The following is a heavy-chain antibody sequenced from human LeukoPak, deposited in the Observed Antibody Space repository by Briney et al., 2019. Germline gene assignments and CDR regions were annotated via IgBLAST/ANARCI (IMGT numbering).Heavy chain of an antibody. V-gene: IGHV3-21*01. J-gene: IGHJ4*02. D-gene: IGHD6-19*01. CDR2: ISSSSSYI. Sequence: GGSLRLSCAASGFTFSSYSMNWVRQAPGKGLEWVSSISSSSSYIYYADSVKGRFTISRDNAKNSLYLQMNSLRAEDTAVYYCATRHRSGWYSVYWGQGTLVTVSS. CDR3: ATRHRSGWYSVY. CDR1: GFTFSSYS.